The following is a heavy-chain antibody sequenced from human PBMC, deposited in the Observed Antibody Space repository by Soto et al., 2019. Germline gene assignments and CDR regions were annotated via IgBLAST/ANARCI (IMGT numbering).Heavy chain of an antibody. J-gene: IGHJ3*02. CDR3: ARAPDYYDSREGYALYI. D-gene: IGHD3-22*01. CDR1: GYTFTSYD. V-gene: IGHV1-8*01. CDR2: MNPNSGNT. Sequence: QVQLVQSGAEVKKPGASVKVSCKASGYTFTSYDINWVRQATGQGLEWMGWMNPNSGNTGYAQKFQGRVTMTRNTSITTAYMERSSLRSEDTAAYYGARAPDYYDSREGYALYIGGQGTMFTVSS.